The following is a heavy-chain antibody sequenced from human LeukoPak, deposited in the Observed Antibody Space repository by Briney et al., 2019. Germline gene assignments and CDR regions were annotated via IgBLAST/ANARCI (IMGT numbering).Heavy chain of an antibody. Sequence: GGSLRLSCAASGFTFDDYAMHWVRQAPGKGVEWVSGISWNSGSIGYADSVKGRFTIPRDNAKNSLYLQMNSLRAEDTALYYCAKLKSSSGYYFFDYWGQGTLVTVSS. CDR2: ISWNSGSI. CDR3: AKLKSSSGYYFFDY. V-gene: IGHV3-9*01. CDR1: GFTFDDYA. J-gene: IGHJ4*02. D-gene: IGHD3-22*01.